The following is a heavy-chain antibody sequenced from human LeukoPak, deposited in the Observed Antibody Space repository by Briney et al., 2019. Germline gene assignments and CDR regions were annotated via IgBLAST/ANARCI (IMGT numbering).Heavy chain of an antibody. CDR1: GGSFSGYY. J-gene: IGHJ5*02. D-gene: IGHD3-10*01. V-gene: IGHV4-30-4*08. CDR3: ARGSGSDPWPIFDP. CDR2: ISYSGNT. Sequence: SETLSLTCAVYGGSFSGYYWSWIRQPPGKGLEWIGFISYSGNTYYHPSLQSRVSLSLDTSKNHFSLKLTSVTAADTAVYYCARGSGSDPWPIFDPWGQGTLVTVSS.